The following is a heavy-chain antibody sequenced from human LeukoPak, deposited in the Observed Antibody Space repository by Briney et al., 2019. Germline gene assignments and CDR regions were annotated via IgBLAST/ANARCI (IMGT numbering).Heavy chain of an antibody. J-gene: IGHJ5*02. CDR3: ARVGYCSSPSCYTDNWFDP. Sequence: GSLRLSCAASGFTFSSYSMNWVRQAPGKGLEWVSSISSSSSYIYYADSVKGRFTISRDNAKNSLYLQMNSLRAEDTAVYYCARVGYCSSPSCYTDNWFDPWGQGTLVTVSS. D-gene: IGHD2-2*02. V-gene: IGHV3-21*01. CDR2: ISSSSSYI. CDR1: GFTFSSYS.